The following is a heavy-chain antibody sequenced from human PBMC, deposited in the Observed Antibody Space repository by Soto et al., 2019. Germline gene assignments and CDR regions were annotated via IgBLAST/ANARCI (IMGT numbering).Heavy chain of an antibody. V-gene: IGHV3-30*18. J-gene: IGHJ6*02. Sequence: PGGSLRLSGVASGFTFSSYGMHWVRQAPGKGLEWVAVISYDGSNKYYADSVKGRFTISRDNSKNTLYLQMNSLRAEDTAVYYCEKDGKLFWTYYCYGMDVWGQGTTVTVSS. CDR1: GFTFSSYG. CDR3: EKDGKLFWTYYCYGMDV. D-gene: IGHD1-1*01. CDR2: ISYDGSNK.